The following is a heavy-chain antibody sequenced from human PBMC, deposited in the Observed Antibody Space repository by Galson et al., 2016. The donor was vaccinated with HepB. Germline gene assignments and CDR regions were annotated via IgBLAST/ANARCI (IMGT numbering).Heavy chain of an antibody. J-gene: IGHJ5*02. CDR1: GFTFSSYS. V-gene: IGHV3-23*01. CDR3: AKDPGNGWFDP. D-gene: IGHD1-14*01. Sequence: SLRLSCAASGFTFSSYSMAWVRQAPGKGLEWVSTISFSGDHTYYADSVKGRFTISRDNSKKPLFLEMGNLRTEATALFYCAKDPGNGWFDPWGQGTLVTVSS. CDR2: ISFSGDHT.